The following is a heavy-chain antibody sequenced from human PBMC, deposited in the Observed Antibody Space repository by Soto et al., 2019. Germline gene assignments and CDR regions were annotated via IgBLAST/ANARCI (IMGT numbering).Heavy chain of an antibody. CDR3: ARLPNTIVYSLDI. CDR2: ISSTVNT. V-gene: IGHV4-59*12. J-gene: IGHJ6*02. Sequence: SETLSLTCSVSGVSISSYFWSWIRQPTGKGLALVGYISSTVNTNYNPAFRSRVTISMDTSENQLSLPLTSSIAADSAVYYCARLPNTIVYSLDIWGQGTKVTVSS. D-gene: IGHD2-15*01. CDR1: GVSISSYF.